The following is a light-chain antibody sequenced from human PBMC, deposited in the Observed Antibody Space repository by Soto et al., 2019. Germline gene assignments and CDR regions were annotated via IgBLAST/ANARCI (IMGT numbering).Light chain of an antibody. V-gene: IGKV3-11*01. Sequence: VLTQSPVTLSLSPGERATLSCRASQSFRGLLAWYQQKPGQAPRLLIYDAHNWATGIPPRFSGSGSGTDFTLTISSLEPEDSAVYYCQQRHMWPITFGQGTRLEIK. CDR1: QSFRGL. CDR2: DAH. J-gene: IGKJ5*01. CDR3: QQRHMWPIT.